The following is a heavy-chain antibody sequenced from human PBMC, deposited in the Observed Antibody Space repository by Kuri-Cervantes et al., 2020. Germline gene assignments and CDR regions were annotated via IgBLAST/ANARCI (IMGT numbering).Heavy chain of an antibody. CDR3: ARFGDYDILTGFDY. J-gene: IGHJ4*02. D-gene: IGHD3-9*01. CDR1: GGSFSGYY. CDR2: IYYSGGT. V-gene: IGHV4-59*01. Sequence: SQTLSLTCAVYGGSFSGYYWSWIRQPPGKGLEWIGYIYYSGGTNYNPSLKSRVTISVDTSKNQFSLKLSSVTAADTAVYYCARFGDYDILTGFDYWGQGTLVTVSS.